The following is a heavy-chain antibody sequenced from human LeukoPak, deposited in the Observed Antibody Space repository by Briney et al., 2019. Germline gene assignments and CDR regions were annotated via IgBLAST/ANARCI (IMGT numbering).Heavy chain of an antibody. CDR3: ATSLGPLTEY. D-gene: IGHD7-27*01. J-gene: IGHJ4*02. CDR2: INSGGSGT. Sequence: PGGSLRLSCAASGFAFSSNWMHWVRQTPGKGLVWVSRINSGGSGTSYADSVEGRFIISRDNAKNTLYLQMNSLRAEDTAVYYCATSLGPLTEYWGQGTLVTVSS. CDR1: GFAFSSNW. V-gene: IGHV3-74*01.